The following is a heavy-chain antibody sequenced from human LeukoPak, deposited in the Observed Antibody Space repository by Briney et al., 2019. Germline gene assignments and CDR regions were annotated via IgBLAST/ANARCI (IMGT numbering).Heavy chain of an antibody. CDR1: EFTFSTYG. Sequence: GGSLRLSCAASEFTFSTYGMHWVRQAPGKGLEWVAVISYDGSYKFYADSVKGRFTISRDNSKSTLYLQMNSLRAEDTAVYYCAKDQEGVPAAYNFDYWGQGTLVTVSS. J-gene: IGHJ4*02. CDR2: ISYDGSYK. V-gene: IGHV3-30*18. CDR3: AKDQEGVPAAYNFDY. D-gene: IGHD2-2*01.